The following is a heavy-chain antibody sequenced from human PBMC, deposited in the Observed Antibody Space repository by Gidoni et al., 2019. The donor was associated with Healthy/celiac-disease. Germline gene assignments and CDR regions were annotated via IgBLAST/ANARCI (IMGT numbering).Heavy chain of an antibody. Sequence: QLQLQESGPGLVKPSETLSLTCTVSGGSISSSSYYWGWIRPPPGKGLEWIGSIYYSGSTYYNPSLKSRVTISVDTSKNQFSLKLSSVTAADTAVYYCARHGGYCSGGSCYQGNWFDPWGQGTLVTVSS. CDR3: ARHGGYCSGGSCYQGNWFDP. V-gene: IGHV4-39*01. D-gene: IGHD2-15*01. J-gene: IGHJ5*02. CDR1: GGSISSSSYY. CDR2: IYYSGST.